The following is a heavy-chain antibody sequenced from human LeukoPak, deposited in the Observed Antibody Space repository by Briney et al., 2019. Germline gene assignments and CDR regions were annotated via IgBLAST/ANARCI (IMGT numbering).Heavy chain of an antibody. D-gene: IGHD4-17*01. CDR2: IYPGESIYASENT. V-gene: IGHV4-4*07. CDR3: ARDPTTVTTIFDS. Sequence: SETLSLTCNVSGVSLSAYYWSWIRQPAGKGLEWIGRIYPGESIYASENTNYNPSLKSRVSMSGDTSKNQVSLKLRSVTAADTAVYYCARDPTTVTTIFDSWGQGTLVTVSS. J-gene: IGHJ4*02. CDR1: GVSLSAYY.